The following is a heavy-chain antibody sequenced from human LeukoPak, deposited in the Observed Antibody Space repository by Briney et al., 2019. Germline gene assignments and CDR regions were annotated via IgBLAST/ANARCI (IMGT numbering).Heavy chain of an antibody. Sequence: SETLSLTCTVSGGSISSYYWGWICQPPGKGLEWIGEINHSGSTNYNPSLKSRVTISVDTSKNQFSLKLSSVTAEDTAVYYCAELGITMIGGVWGKGTTVTISS. CDR1: GGSISSYY. D-gene: IGHD3-10*02. V-gene: IGHV4-34*01. CDR2: INHSGST. J-gene: IGHJ6*04. CDR3: AELGITMIGGV.